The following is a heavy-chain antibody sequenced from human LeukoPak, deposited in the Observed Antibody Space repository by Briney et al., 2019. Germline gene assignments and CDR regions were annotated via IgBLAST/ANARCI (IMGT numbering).Heavy chain of an antibody. CDR3: ARYWSSWFFDS. Sequence: SQTLSHTCVISGDSLSSTIAAGIWTRQSPSRGLEWLGRTYYRSKWYSDYAVSVSGRITDNPDTSTNQFSLQLNSVTPGDTVVYYCARYWSSWFFDSWGLGTLVTVSS. CDR2: TYYRSKWYS. V-gene: IGHV6-1*01. CDR1: GDSLSSTIAA. J-gene: IGHJ4*02. D-gene: IGHD6-13*01.